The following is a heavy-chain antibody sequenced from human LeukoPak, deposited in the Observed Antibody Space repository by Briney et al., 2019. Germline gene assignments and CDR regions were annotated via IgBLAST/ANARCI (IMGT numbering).Heavy chain of an antibody. V-gene: IGHV3-23*01. CDR1: GFTFRNYA. CDR3: AKWGDYDILTGYYDSDY. CDR2: VSGRDDST. Sequence: GGSLRLSCEASGFTFRNYAMSWVRQAPGKGLEWVSAVSGRDDSTYYADSVKGRFTISRDNSKNTLYLQINSLRAEDTAVYYCAKWGDYDILTGYYDSDYWGQGTLVTVSS. J-gene: IGHJ4*02. D-gene: IGHD3-9*01.